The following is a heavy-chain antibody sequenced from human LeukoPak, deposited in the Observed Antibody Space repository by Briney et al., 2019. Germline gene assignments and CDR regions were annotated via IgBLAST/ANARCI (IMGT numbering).Heavy chain of an antibody. CDR1: GYSISSGYD. CDR2: IYHSGST. V-gene: IGHV4-38-2*01. Sequence: PSETLSLTCAVSGYSISSGYDWGWIRQPPGNGLEWIGSIYHSGSTYYNPSLKSRVTISVDTSKNQFSLKLSSVTAADTAVYYCARHVQMDTINYWGQGTLVTVSS. D-gene: IGHD5-24*01. CDR3: ARHVQMDTINY. J-gene: IGHJ4*02.